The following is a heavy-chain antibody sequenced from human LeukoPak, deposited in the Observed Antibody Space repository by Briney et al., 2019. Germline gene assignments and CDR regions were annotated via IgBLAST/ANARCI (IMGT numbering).Heavy chain of an antibody. CDR1: GGSISSGDYY. CDR3: ARDQREDIVVVPAAIDV. D-gene: IGHD2-2*01. J-gene: IGHJ6*04. V-gene: IGHV4-30-4*08. Sequence: SETLSLTCTVSGGSISSGDYYWSWIRQLPGKGLEWIGYIYYSGSTYYNPSLKSRVTISVDTSKNQFSLKLSSVTAADTAVYYCARDQREDIVVVPAAIDVWGKGTTVTVSS. CDR2: IYYSGST.